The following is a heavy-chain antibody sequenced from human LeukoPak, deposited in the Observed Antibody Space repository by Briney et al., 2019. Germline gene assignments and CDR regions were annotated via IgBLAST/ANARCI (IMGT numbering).Heavy chain of an antibody. CDR1: GYSISSGYY. V-gene: IGHV4-38-2*02. CDR2: IYHSGST. CDR3: ARDRKVRGVGIDY. Sequence: SETLSLTCAVSGYSISSGYYWGWIRQPPGKGLEWIGSIYHSGSTYYNPSLKSRVTISVDTSKNQFSLKLSSVTAADTAVYYCARDRKVRGVGIDYWGQGTLVTVSS. D-gene: IGHD3-10*01. J-gene: IGHJ4*02.